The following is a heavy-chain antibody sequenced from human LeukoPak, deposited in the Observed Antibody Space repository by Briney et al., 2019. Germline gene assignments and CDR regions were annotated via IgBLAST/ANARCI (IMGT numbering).Heavy chain of an antibody. Sequence: SQTLSLTCTVSGGSISSGDYYWSWIRQPPGQGLEWIGYIYYSGSTYYNPSLKSRVTISVDTSKNQFSLKLSSVTAADTAVYYCARDRRDWVFDYWGQGTLVTVSS. CDR3: ARDRRDWVFDY. CDR1: GGSISSGDYY. J-gene: IGHJ4*02. CDR2: IYYSGST. D-gene: IGHD3/OR15-3a*01. V-gene: IGHV4-30-4*08.